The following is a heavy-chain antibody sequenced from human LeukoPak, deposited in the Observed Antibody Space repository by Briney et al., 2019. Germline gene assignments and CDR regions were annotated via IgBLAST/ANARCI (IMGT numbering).Heavy chain of an antibody. D-gene: IGHD6-19*01. V-gene: IGHV1-2*02. CDR2: INPYSGGT. CDR3: ARDWGRSSGWYNWFDP. Sequence: ASVKVSRRASGYTFTVYHMHWVRQAPGQGLEWVGWINPYSGGTNYTQKFQGRVTMTRDTSIRTAYMELNRLQSDDTAVYYCARDWGRSSGWYNWFDPWGQGTLVTVSS. CDR1: GYTFTVYH. J-gene: IGHJ5*02.